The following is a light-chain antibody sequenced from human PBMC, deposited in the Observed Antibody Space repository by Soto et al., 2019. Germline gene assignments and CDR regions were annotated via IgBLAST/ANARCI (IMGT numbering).Light chain of an antibody. CDR1: SSDIGGYDY. J-gene: IGLJ1*01. CDR3: TSYTSSSTHV. V-gene: IGLV2-14*01. Sequence: THPASVCGSPGQSITISCTGTSSDIGGYDYVSWYQHHAGKAPKFIIYGVTNRPSGVSHRFSGSKSANTASLTISGLQAEDEADSYCTSYTSSSTHVFGTGTKVTVL. CDR2: GVT.